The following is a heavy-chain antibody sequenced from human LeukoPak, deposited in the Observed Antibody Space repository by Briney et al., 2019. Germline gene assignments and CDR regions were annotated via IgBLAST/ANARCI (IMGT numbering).Heavy chain of an antibody. J-gene: IGHJ4*02. D-gene: IGHD6-19*01. CDR3: ARHPVAGTFDY. CDR2: ISYSGST. Sequence: SETLSLTCTVSGDSISSSSYFWAWIRQPPGKGLEWIASISYSGSTYYNPSLKSRVTISVDTSKNQFSLKLSSVTAADTAVYYCARHPVAGTFDYWGQGTLVTVSS. V-gene: IGHV4-39*01. CDR1: GDSISSSSYF.